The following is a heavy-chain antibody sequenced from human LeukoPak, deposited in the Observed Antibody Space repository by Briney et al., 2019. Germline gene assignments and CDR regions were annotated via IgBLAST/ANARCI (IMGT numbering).Heavy chain of an antibody. V-gene: IGHV1-24*01. CDR3: ATHTIFGVVTYAFHI. CDR2: FDPEDGET. Sequence: VASVKVSCKVSGYTGIELSMHWVRQAPGKGLEWMGGFDPEDGETIYAQKFQGRVTMTEDTSTDTAYMELSSLTSEDTAVYYCATHTIFGVVTYAFHIWGRGTLVTVSS. D-gene: IGHD3-3*01. CDR1: GYTGIELS. J-gene: IGHJ3*02.